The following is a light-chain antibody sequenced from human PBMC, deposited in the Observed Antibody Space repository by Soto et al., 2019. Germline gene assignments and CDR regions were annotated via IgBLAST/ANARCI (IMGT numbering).Light chain of an antibody. CDR2: EVT. J-gene: IGLJ1*01. V-gene: IGLV2-8*01. Sequence: QSALTQPPSASGFPGQSVTISCTGTSSDVGYYDYVSWYQQHPGKAPKLVIYEVTKRPSGVPDRVSASTPGNTASLTVSGLRAEDEADYYCSSYAGSNNFVFGSGTKVTV. CDR3: SSYAGSNNFV. CDR1: SSDVGYYDY.